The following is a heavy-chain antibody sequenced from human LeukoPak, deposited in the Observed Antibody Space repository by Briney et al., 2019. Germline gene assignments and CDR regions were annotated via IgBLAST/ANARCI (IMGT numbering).Heavy chain of an antibody. Sequence: PGGSLRLSCAASGFTFSSYAMSWVRQAPGKGLEWVSAISGSGGSTYYADSGQGRFTISRDNSKNTMYLQMNSLRAEDTAVYYCASLMGYCSSTSCQNFDYWGQGTLVTVSS. V-gene: IGHV3-23*01. CDR2: ISGSGGST. J-gene: IGHJ4*02. D-gene: IGHD2-2*01. CDR1: GFTFSSYA. CDR3: ASLMGYCSSTSCQNFDY.